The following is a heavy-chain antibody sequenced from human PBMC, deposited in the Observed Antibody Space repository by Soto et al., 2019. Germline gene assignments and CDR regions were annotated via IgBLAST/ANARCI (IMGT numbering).Heavy chain of an antibody. V-gene: IGHV1-2*04. D-gene: IGHD1-26*01. CDR3: ARAIVGGATPLMAFDI. J-gene: IGHJ3*02. CDR1: GYTFTGYY. CDR2: INPNSGGT. Sequence: VASVKVSCKASGYTFTGYYMHWVRQAPGQGLEWMGWINPNSGGTNYAQKFQGWVTMTRDTSISTAYMELSRLRSDDTAVYYCARAIVGGATPLMAFDIWGQGTMVTVS.